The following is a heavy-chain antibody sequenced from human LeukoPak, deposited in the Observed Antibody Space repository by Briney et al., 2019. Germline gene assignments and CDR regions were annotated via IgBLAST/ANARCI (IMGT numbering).Heavy chain of an antibody. V-gene: IGHV1-2*02. CDR3: AKDEGYSYGPNDC. CDR2: INPNSGDT. D-gene: IGHD5-18*01. Sequence: EASVKVSCKASGYTFTGYYMHWVRQAPGQGLEWMGWINPNSGDTNYAQKFQGRVTMTRDTSISTAYMELSRLRSDDTAVYYCAKDEGYSYGPNDCWGQGTLVTVSS. CDR1: GYTFTGYY. J-gene: IGHJ4*02.